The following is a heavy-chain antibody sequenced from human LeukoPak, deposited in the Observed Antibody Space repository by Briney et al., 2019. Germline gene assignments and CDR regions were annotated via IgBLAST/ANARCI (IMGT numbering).Heavy chain of an antibody. Sequence: PGGSLRLSCAASGFSFSSYSMNWVRQAPGKGLEWVANIKQDGSEKYYVDSVKGRFTISRDNAKNSLYLQMNSLRAEDTAVYYCARVRYGDYGFDAFDIWGLGTMVTVSS. D-gene: IGHD4-17*01. CDR2: IKQDGSEK. J-gene: IGHJ3*02. CDR3: ARVRYGDYGFDAFDI. V-gene: IGHV3-7*03. CDR1: GFSFSSYS.